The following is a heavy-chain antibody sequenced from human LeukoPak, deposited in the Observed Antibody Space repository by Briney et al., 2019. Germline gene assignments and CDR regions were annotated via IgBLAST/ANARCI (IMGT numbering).Heavy chain of an antibody. CDR1: GGSISSSSYY. CDR2: IYYSGST. CDR3: ARCMVRGNFYYMDV. Sequence: SETLSLTCTVSGGSISSSSYYWGWIRQPPGKGPEWIGSIYYSGSTYCNPSLKSRVTISVDTSKNQFSLKLSSVTAADTAVYYCARCMVRGNFYYMDVWGKGTTVTVSS. V-gene: IGHV4-39*01. J-gene: IGHJ6*03. D-gene: IGHD3-10*01.